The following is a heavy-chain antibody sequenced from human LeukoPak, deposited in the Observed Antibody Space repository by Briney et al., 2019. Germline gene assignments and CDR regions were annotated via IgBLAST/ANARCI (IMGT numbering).Heavy chain of an antibody. CDR2: IYYDGGKK. D-gene: IGHD5-24*01. V-gene: IGHV3-33*01. CDR1: GFTFSGHG. CDR3: AHLPLTSMEMATRNDAFDI. Sequence: PGRSLRLSCAASGFTFSGHGMQWVRQAPGKGPEWVAVIYYDGGKKYYADSVKGRFTISRNNSKNTLDLQMNSLRAEDMAVYYCAHLPLTSMEMATRNDAFDIWGQGTMVTVSS. J-gene: IGHJ3*02.